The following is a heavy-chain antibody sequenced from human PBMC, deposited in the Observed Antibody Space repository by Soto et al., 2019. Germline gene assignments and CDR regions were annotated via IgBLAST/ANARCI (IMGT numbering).Heavy chain of an antibody. V-gene: IGHV1-69*13. CDR2: IIPIFGTA. CDR3: ARDNNGSGSHYNTNRPDYYYYGMDV. CDR1: GGTFSSYA. D-gene: IGHD3-10*01. J-gene: IGHJ6*02. Sequence: GASVKVSCKASGGTFSSYAISWVRQAPGQGLEWMGGIIPIFGTANYAQKFQGRVTITADESTSTAYMELSSLRSEDTAVYYCARDNNGSGSHYNTNRPDYYYYGMDVWGQGTTVTVSS.